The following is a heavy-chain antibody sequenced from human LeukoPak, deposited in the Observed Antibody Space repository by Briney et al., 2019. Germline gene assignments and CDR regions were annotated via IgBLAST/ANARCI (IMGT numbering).Heavy chain of an antibody. CDR1: GFSFSVYE. J-gene: IGHJ4*02. CDR3: TTLTVASNFDY. Sequence: GGSLRLSCAASGFSFSVYEMHWVRQAPGRGLEWIADISGSDTSTYYADSVKGRFTISRDNAKNSLYLQMNRLRVEDTAVYYCTTLTVASNFDYWGQGTLVTASS. CDR2: ISGSDTST. D-gene: IGHD6-19*01. V-gene: IGHV3-48*03.